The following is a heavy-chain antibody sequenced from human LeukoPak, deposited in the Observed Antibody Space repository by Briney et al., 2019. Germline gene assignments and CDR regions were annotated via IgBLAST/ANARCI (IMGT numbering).Heavy chain of an antibody. D-gene: IGHD4-17*01. CDR3: AKSYGDYVYYYYYGMDV. CDR1: GFTFSSYG. CDR2: ISYDGSNK. V-gene: IGHV3-30*18. Sequence: GRSLRLSCAASGFTFSSYGMHWVRQAPGKGLEWVAVISYDGSNKYYADSVKGRFTISRDNSKNTLYLQMNSLRAEDTAVYYCAKSYGDYVYYYYYGMDVWGQGTTVTVSS. J-gene: IGHJ6*02.